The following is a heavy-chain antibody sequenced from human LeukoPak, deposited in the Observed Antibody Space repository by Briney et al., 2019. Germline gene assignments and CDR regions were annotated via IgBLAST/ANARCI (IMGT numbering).Heavy chain of an antibody. CDR3: ARHSRSGYIGYENAFDI. J-gene: IGHJ3*02. Sequence: SETLSLTCTVSGDSISSSSYCWDWIRQPPGKGLEWIGNIYNSANTHYNPSLKTRITMSVDTSKNQFSLKLNSVTAADTVIYYCARHSRSGYIGYENAFDIWGQGTMVTVSS. CDR1: GDSISSSSYC. CDR2: IYNSANT. D-gene: IGHD5-12*01. V-gene: IGHV4-39*01.